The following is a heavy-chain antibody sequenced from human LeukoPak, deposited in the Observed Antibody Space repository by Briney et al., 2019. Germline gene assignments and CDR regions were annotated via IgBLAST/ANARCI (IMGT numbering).Heavy chain of an antibody. V-gene: IGHV4-59*01. CDR2: IYYSGST. CDR3: ARWGGNDYYGSGSYPSARYYFDY. CDR1: GGSISSYY. J-gene: IGHJ4*02. D-gene: IGHD3-10*01. Sequence: SETLSLTCTVSGGSISSYYWSWIRQPPGKGLEWIGDIYYSGSTNYNPSLKSRVTISVDTSKNQFSLKLSSVAAADTAVYYCARWGGNDYYGSGSYPSARYYFDYWGQGTLVTVSS.